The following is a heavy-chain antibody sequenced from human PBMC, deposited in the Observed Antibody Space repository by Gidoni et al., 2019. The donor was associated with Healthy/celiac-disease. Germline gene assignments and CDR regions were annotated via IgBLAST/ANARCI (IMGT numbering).Heavy chain of an antibody. V-gene: IGHV4-30-2*01. CDR1: VGSISGGGYS. Sequence: QLQLHESGPGLVRPSQTLSPPCAVSVGSISGGGYSWRWIRPPPGKGLAWSGYIYHSGSTYYNPTLKSRVTISVDRSKNQFSLKLSSVTAAETAVYYCARVALPIEYDYIWGSYRFEGAFDIWGQGTMVTVSS. D-gene: IGHD3-16*02. CDR2: IYHSGST. CDR3: ARVALPIEYDYIWGSYRFEGAFDI. J-gene: IGHJ3*02.